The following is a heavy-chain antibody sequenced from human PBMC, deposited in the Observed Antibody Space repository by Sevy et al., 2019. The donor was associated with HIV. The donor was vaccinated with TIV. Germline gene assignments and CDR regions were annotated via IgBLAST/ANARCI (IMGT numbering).Heavy chain of an antibody. J-gene: IGHJ3*02. Sequence: SETLSLTCTVSGGSVSTSYYWGWIRQPPGKGLEWIGGVYYSGGTYYNPSLKSRVTISVDTSKNHFSLKLSSVTAADTALYYCARPMEKATYDTFDIWGQGTMVTVSS. V-gene: IGHV4-39*01. CDR3: ARPMEKATYDTFDI. CDR2: VYYSGGT. CDR1: GGSVSTSYY. D-gene: IGHD1-26*01.